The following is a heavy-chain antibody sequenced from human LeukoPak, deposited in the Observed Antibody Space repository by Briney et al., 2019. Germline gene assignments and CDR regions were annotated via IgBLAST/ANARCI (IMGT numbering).Heavy chain of an antibody. D-gene: IGHD6-19*01. J-gene: IGHJ3*02. Sequence: GGSLRLSCAASGFTFSSYAMSWVRQAPGKGLEGVSAIRGSGGSTYYADSVKGRFTISRDNSKNTLYLQMNSLRAEDTAVYYCAKDGTYSSGWYHDAFDIWGQGTMVTVSS. CDR2: IRGSGGST. V-gene: IGHV3-23*01. CDR1: GFTFSSYA. CDR3: AKDGTYSSGWYHDAFDI.